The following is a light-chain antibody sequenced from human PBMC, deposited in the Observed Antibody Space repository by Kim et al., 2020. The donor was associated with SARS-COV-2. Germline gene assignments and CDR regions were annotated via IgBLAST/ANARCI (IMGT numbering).Light chain of an antibody. CDR3: QHYNRHPVT. CDR1: QSIKRW. V-gene: IGKV1-5*01. Sequence: ASVGDSVTITCRASQSIKRWLAWFQQKPGKAPKLLIYAASSLESGVPSRFSGSGSGTEFTLTISSLQPDDFATYYCQHYNRHPVTFGGGTKVDIK. J-gene: IGKJ4*01. CDR2: AAS.